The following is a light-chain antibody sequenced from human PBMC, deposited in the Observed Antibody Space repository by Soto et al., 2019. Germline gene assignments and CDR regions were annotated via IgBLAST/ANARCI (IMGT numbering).Light chain of an antibody. CDR1: QSVSSN. CDR3: QQYNNWPPII. J-gene: IGKJ5*01. CDR2: GAS. V-gene: IGKV3-15*01. Sequence: EIVMTQSPATLSVSPGERATLSCRASQSVSSNLAWYQQKPGQAPRLLIYGASTRATGIPARFSGSGSGTDFSLTISSLKSEDFAVYYCQQYNNWPPIIFGQGTRLEIK.